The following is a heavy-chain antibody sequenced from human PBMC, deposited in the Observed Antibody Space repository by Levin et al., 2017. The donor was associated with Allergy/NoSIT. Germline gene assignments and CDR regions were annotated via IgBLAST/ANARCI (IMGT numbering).Heavy chain of an antibody. CDR2: IIPILGIA. CDR1: GGTFSSYA. J-gene: IGHJ5*02. CDR3: ARHYYGSGSYYNRNWFDP. D-gene: IGHD3-10*01. V-gene: IGHV1-69*04. Sequence: SVKVSCKASGGTFSSYAISWVRQAPGQGLEWMGRIIPILGIANYAQKFQGRVTITADKSTSTAYMELSSLRSEDTAVYYCARHYYGSGSYYNRNWFDPWGQGTLVTVSS.